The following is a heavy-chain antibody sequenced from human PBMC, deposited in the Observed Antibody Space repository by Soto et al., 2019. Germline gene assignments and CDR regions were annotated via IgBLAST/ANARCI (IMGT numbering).Heavy chain of an antibody. CDR3: ARLGAYYQALDS. J-gene: IGHJ4*02. D-gene: IGHD3-22*01. Sequence: QIQLQESGPGLVKPSETLSLSCTVSDGSITPNYYTWVRQPPGKGLEWIGYVYYAGTTTYNPSLKSLVSISIDTSKNEVSLKLSSVTAADTAVYYCARLGAYYQALDSWGQGTLVTVSS. V-gene: IGHV4-59*08. CDR2: VYYAGTT. CDR1: DGSITPNY.